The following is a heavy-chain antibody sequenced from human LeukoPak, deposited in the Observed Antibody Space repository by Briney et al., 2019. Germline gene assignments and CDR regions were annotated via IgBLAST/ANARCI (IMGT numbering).Heavy chain of an antibody. D-gene: IGHD4-23*01. Sequence: PSETLSLTCAVYGGSFSGYYWSWTRQPPGKGLEWIGEINHSGSTNYNPSLKSRVTISVDTSKNQFSLKLSSVTAADTAVYYCATTTVVTPYNWFDPWGQGTLVTVSS. CDR2: INHSGST. CDR1: GGSFSGYY. J-gene: IGHJ5*02. V-gene: IGHV4-34*01. CDR3: ATTTVVTPYNWFDP.